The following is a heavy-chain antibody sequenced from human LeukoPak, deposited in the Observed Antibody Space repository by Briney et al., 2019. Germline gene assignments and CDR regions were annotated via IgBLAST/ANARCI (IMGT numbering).Heavy chain of an antibody. CDR1: GFTFTSSA. Sequence: SVKVSCKASGFTFTSSAMQWVRQACGQRLEWIGWIVVGSGNTNYAQKFQERVTITRDMSTSTAYMELSSLRSEDTAVYYCAADPRIVGATAMTDYWGQGTLVTVSS. J-gene: IGHJ4*02. CDR3: AADPRIVGATAMTDY. CDR2: IVVGSGNT. D-gene: IGHD1-26*01. V-gene: IGHV1-58*02.